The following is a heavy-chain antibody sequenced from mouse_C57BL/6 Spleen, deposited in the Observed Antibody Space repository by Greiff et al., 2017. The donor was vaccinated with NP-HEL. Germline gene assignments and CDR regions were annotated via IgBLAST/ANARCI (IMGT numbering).Heavy chain of an antibody. CDR2: IDPSDSYT. D-gene: IGHD2-3*01. V-gene: IGHV1-59*01. CDR3: ARSYDGYLYYFDY. Sequence: QVQLQQPGAELVRPGTSVKLSCKASGYTFTSYWMHWVKQRPGQGLEWIGVIDPSDSYTNYNQKFKGKATWTVDTSSSTAYMQLSSLTSEDSAVYYCARSYDGYLYYFDYWGQGTTLTVSS. J-gene: IGHJ2*01. CDR1: GYTFTSYW.